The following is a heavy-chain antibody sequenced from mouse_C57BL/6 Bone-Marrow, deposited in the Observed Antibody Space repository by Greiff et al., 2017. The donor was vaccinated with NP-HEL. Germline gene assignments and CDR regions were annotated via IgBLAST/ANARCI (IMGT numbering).Heavy chain of an antibody. V-gene: IGHV1-81*01. J-gene: IGHJ3*01. CDR1: GYTFTSYG. D-gene: IGHD1-1*01. CDR2: IYPRSSNT. CDR3: ANLYYYGSRGAY. Sequence: VQLQQSGAELARPGASVKLSCKASGYTFTSYGISWVKQRTGQGLEWIGEIYPRSSNTYYNEKFKGKATLTADKSSSTAYMELRSLTSEDSAVYFCANLYYYGSRGAYWGQGTLVTVSA.